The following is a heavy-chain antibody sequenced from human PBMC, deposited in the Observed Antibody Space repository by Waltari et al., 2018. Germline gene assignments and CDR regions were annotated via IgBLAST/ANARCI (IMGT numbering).Heavy chain of an antibody. CDR2: ISGSGGST. CDR3: AKAQRWLQSTDAFDI. D-gene: IGHD5-12*01. Sequence: EVQLLESGGGLVQPGGSLRLSCAASGFTFRSYAMTWVRRAPGKGLEWVSAISGSGGSTYYADSVKGRFTISRDNSKNTLYLQMNSLRAEDTAVYYCAKAQRWLQSTDAFDIWGQGTMVTVSS. J-gene: IGHJ3*02. CDR1: GFTFRSYA. V-gene: IGHV3-23*01.